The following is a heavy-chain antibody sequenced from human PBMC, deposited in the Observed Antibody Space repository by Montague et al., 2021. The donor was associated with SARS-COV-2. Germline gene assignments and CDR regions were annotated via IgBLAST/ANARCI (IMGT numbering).Heavy chain of an antibody. V-gene: IGHV3-74*01. CDR3: VRPLWFGDSDYYFEA. Sequence: SLRLSCAASGFTFRSYWMHWVRQVPGRGPVWVSRIRPDGTSTHYSASLNGRFIISRDNAKNTLSLEMTNLRVDDTAIYYCVRPLWFGDSDYYFEAWGQGTLVSVSS. CDR2: IRPDGTST. D-gene: IGHD3-10*01. J-gene: IGHJ4*02. CDR1: GFTFRSYW.